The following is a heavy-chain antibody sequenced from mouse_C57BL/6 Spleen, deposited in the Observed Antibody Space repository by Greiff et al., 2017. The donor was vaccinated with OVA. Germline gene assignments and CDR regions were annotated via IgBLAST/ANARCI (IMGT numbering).Heavy chain of an antibody. CDR1: GYSITSGYY. CDR3: ARTTVVARGYFDY. D-gene: IGHD1-1*01. V-gene: IGHV3-6*01. J-gene: IGHJ2*01. CDR2: ISYDGSN. Sequence: EVQLQESGPGLVKPSQSLSLTCSVTGYSITSGYYWNWIRQFPGNKLEWMGYISYDGSNNYNPSLKNRISITRDTSKNQFFLKLNSVTTEDTATYYCARTTVVARGYFDYWGQGTTLTVSS.